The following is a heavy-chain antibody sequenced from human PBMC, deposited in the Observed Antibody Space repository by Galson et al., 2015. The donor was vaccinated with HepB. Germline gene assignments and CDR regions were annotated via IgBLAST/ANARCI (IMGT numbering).Heavy chain of an antibody. CDR2: IWYDGSNK. J-gene: IGHJ6*02. CDR1: GFTFSSYG. Sequence: SLRLSCAASGFTFSSYGMHWVRQAPGKGLEWVAVIWYDGSNKYYADSVKGRFTISRDNSMNTLYLQMNSLRAEDTAVYYCARDKRTIYGSGITSGTDVWGQGTTVTVSS. CDR3: ARDKRTIYGSGITSGTDV. D-gene: IGHD3-10*01. V-gene: IGHV3-33*08.